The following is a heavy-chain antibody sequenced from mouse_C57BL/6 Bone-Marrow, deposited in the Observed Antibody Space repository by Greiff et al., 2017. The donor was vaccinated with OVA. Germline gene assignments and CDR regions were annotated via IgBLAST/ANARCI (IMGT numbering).Heavy chain of an antibody. J-gene: IGHJ1*03. Sequence: QVQLQQSGAELARPGASVKLSCKASGYTFTSYGISWVKQRTGQGLEWIGEIYPRSGNTYYNEKFKGKATLPADKSSSTAYMELRSLTSEDSAVYFCARGNYDYDRGYWYFDVWGTGTTVTVSS. V-gene: IGHV1-81*01. CDR1: GYTFTSYG. CDR3: ARGNYDYDRGYWYFDV. CDR2: IYPRSGNT. D-gene: IGHD2-4*01.